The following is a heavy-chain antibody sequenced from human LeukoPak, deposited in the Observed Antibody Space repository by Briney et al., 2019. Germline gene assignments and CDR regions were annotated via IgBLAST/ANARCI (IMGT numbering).Heavy chain of an antibody. CDR1: GGSFSSYY. J-gene: IGHJ6*03. CDR2: IYYSGST. V-gene: IGHV4-59*01. CDR3: ARVAPTGRPDCSSTSCYRYYYYYYMDV. D-gene: IGHD2-2*01. Sequence: PSETLSLTCAVYGGSFSSYYWGWIRQPPGKGLEWIGSIYYSGSTNYNPSLKSRVTISVDTSKNQFSLKLSSVTAADTAVYYCARVAPTGRPDCSSTSCYRYYYYYYMDVWGKGTTVTISS.